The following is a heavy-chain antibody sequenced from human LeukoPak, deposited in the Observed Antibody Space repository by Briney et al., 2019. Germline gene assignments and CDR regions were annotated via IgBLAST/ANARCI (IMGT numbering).Heavy chain of an antibody. CDR2: IYYSGST. V-gene: IGHV4-61*01. J-gene: IGHJ6*02. CDR1: GGSVSSGSYY. D-gene: IGHD3-22*01. CDR3: ARDEIVVVISGSSYYYGMDV. Sequence: SETLSLTCTVSGGSVSSGSYYWSWIRQPPGKGLEWIGYIYYSGSTNYNPSLKSRVTISVDTSKNQFSLKLSSVTAADTAVYYCARDEIVVVISGSSYYYGMDVWGQGTTVTVSS.